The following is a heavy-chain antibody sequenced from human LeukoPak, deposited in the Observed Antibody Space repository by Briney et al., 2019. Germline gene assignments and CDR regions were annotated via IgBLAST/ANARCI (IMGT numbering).Heavy chain of an antibody. Sequence: AGGSLRLSCAASGLTFSSYWMHWVRQAQGKGLEWVSRISSDGSSTTYADSVKGRFTISRDNAKNTLYLQMNSLRAEDTAVYYRARDWGGYGPTSHDYWGQGTLVTVSS. J-gene: IGHJ4*02. D-gene: IGHD3-16*01. CDR2: ISSDGSST. CDR3: ARDWGGYGPTSHDY. V-gene: IGHV3-74*01. CDR1: GLTFSSYW.